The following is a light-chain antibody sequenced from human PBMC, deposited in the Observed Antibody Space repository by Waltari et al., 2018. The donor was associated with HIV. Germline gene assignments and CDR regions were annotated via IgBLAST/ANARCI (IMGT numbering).Light chain of an antibody. Sequence: IVMTQSPLSLPVTPGEPASISCSSSPSLVETNGFNYLDWYVQKPGQSPQLLIYLGSTRASGVPDRFSGSGSGTDFTLKITRVEAEDVGTYYCMQALRTRTFGQGTKVEIK. CDR1: PSLVETNGFNY. V-gene: IGKV2-28*01. CDR2: LGS. J-gene: IGKJ1*01. CDR3: MQALRTRT.